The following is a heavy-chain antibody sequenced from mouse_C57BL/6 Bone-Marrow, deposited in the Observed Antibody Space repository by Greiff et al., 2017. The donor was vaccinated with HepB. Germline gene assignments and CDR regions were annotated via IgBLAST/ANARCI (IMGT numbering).Heavy chain of an antibody. V-gene: IGHV1-64*01. Sequence: QVQLQQPGAELVKPGASVKLSCKASGYTFTSYWMHWVKQRPGQGLEWIGMIHPNSGSTNYNEKFKSKATLTVDKSSSTAYMQLSRLTSEDSAVYDCAKEGLLRGDYWGQGTTLTVSS. D-gene: IGHD1-1*01. CDR1: GYTFTSYW. CDR2: IHPNSGST. CDR3: AKEGLLRGDY. J-gene: IGHJ2*01.